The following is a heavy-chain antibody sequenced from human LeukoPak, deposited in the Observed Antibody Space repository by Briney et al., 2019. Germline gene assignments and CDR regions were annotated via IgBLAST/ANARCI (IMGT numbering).Heavy chain of an antibody. CDR2: IYYSGSA. J-gene: IGHJ6*03. D-gene: IGHD5-18*01. Sequence: PSETLSLTCTVSGGPIRTYQWSWIRQPPGKGLEWIGNIYYSGSANYSPSLKSRVTISVDTSKNQFSLKLSSVTAADTAVYYCARQGYSYGYYYYYYMDVWGKGTTVTISS. CDR1: GGPIRTYQ. V-gene: IGHV4-59*08. CDR3: ARQGYSYGYYYYYYMDV.